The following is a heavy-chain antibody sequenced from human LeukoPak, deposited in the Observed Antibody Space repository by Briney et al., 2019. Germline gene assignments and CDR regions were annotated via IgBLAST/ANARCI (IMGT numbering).Heavy chain of an antibody. CDR2: IYPDDSDS. D-gene: IGHD3-10*01. V-gene: IGHV5-51*01. Sequence: PGESLKTSCETSGYSFTTYWIGWVRQMPGTGLVWVGAIYPDDSDSRYSPSFQGQVVISADRSIRTAYLQWNSLKTSDTAMYYCVRQLGSSGTINHFEPWGQGTLVTVSS. CDR1: GYSFTTYW. J-gene: IGHJ5*02. CDR3: VRQLGSSGTINHFEP.